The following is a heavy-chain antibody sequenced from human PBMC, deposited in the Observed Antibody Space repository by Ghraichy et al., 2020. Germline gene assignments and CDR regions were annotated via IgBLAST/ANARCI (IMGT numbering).Heavy chain of an antibody. CDR3: ARDPQGSSSRYQPAFYYYYGMDV. Sequence: ASVKVSCKASGYTFTSYGISWVRQAPGQGLEWMGWISAYNGNTNYAQKLQGRVTMTTDTSTSTAYMELRSLRSDDPAVYYCARDPQGSSSRYQPAFYYYYGMDVWGQGTTVTVSS. CDR2: ISAYNGNT. D-gene: IGHD6-6*01. J-gene: IGHJ6*02. V-gene: IGHV1-18*04. CDR1: GYTFTSYG.